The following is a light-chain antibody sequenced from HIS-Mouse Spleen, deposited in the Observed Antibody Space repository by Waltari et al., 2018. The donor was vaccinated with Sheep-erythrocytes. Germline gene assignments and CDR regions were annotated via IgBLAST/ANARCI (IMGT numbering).Light chain of an antibody. CDR3: QAWDSSIVV. CDR1: KLGDKY. Sequence: SSELTQPPSVSVSPGQTASITCSGDKLGDKYACWYQQKPGQSPVLVIYQDTKRPPGIPERFSGSNSGNTATLTISGTQAMDEADYCCQAWDSSIVVFGGGTKLTVL. J-gene: IGLJ2*01. V-gene: IGLV3-1*01. CDR2: QDT.